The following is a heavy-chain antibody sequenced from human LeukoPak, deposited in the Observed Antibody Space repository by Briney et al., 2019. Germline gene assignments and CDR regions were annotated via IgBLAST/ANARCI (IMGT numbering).Heavy chain of an antibody. CDR2: INTDGSST. D-gene: IGHD6-13*01. V-gene: IGHV3-74*01. CDR1: GFTFSSYW. J-gene: IGHJ4*02. Sequence: PGGSLRLSCAASGFTFSSYWMHWVRQAPGKGLVWVSRINTDGSSTSYADSVKGRFTISRDNAKNTLYLQMNSLRAEDTAVYYCASLGYSSSWTFDYWAREPWSPSPQ. CDR3: ASLGYSSSWTFDY.